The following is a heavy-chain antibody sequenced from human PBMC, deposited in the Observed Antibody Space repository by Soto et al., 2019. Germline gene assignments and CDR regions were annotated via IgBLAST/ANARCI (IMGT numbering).Heavy chain of an antibody. D-gene: IGHD2-15*01. V-gene: IGHV4-31*03. CDR1: GGSISSGGYY. J-gene: IGHJ4*02. CDR3: ARDSIYGGNDY. Sequence: SETLSLTCTVSGGSISSGGYYWSWIRQHPGKGLGWIGYIYYSGSTYYNPSLKSRVTISVDTSKNQFSLKLSSVTAADTAVYYCARDSIYGGNDYWGQGTLVTVSS. CDR2: IYYSGST.